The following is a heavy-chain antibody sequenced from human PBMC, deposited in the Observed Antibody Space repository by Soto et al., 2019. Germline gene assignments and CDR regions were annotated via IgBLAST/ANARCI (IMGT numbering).Heavy chain of an antibody. V-gene: IGHV3-23*01. CDR2: ISGSGGVT. J-gene: IGHJ3*02. D-gene: IGHD5-12*01. Sequence: EVQLLGSGGGLVQPGGSLRISCAASGFTFSSNAMSWVRQAPGKGLEWVSYISGSGGVTYYADSVKGRFTISRDNSKNTLSLEMNSLRVEDTAVYYCAREGVYSDYWDAFDIWGQGTMVTVSS. CDR3: AREGVYSDYWDAFDI. CDR1: GFTFSSNA.